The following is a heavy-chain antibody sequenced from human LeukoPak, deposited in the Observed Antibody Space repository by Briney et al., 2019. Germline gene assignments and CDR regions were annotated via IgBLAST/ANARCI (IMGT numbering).Heavy chain of an antibody. CDR1: GFTFSSYW. Sequence: PGGSLRPSCAASGFTFSSYWMHWVRQAPGKGLVWVSRLNDDGIATTYADYIQGRFTTSRDNAKNTLYLQMNSLRAEDTAVYYCARTKGGPGSTWAFDIWGQGTMVTVSS. CDR2: LNDDGIAT. CDR3: ARTKGGPGSTWAFDI. J-gene: IGHJ3*02. V-gene: IGHV3-74*01. D-gene: IGHD6-13*01.